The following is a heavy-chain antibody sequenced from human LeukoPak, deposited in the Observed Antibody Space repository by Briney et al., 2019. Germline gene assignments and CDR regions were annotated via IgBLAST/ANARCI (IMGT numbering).Heavy chain of an antibody. CDR3: ARAGSWTYYYDSSGYFYD. CDR2: IYSGGST. J-gene: IGHJ4*02. V-gene: IGHV3-66*01. Sequence: QAGGSLRLSCAASGFTFSSYSMNWVRQAPGKGLEWVSVIYSGGSTYYADSVKGRFTISRDNSKNTLYLQMNSLRAEDTAVYYCARAGSWTYYYDSSGYFYDWGQGTLVTVSS. CDR1: GFTFSSYS. D-gene: IGHD3-22*01.